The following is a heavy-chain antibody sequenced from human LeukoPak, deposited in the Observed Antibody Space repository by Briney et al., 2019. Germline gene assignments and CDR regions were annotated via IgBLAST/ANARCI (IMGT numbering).Heavy chain of an antibody. D-gene: IGHD3-22*01. J-gene: IGHJ4*02. V-gene: IGHV4-4*07. Sequence: PSETLSLTCTVSGGSITGYYWNWIRQPAGQGLEWLGRVYSSGVGNYNPSLTSRVTMSVDTSKNQFSLKLTSLTAADTAVYYCAREEFLHEIDSSGYFVYWGQGALVTVSS. CDR2: VYSSGVG. CDR1: GGSITGYY. CDR3: AREEFLHEIDSSGYFVY.